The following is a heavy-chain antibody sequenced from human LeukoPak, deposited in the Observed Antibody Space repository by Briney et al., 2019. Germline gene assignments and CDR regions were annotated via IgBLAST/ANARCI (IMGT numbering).Heavy chain of an antibody. CDR1: GFTFSSYS. Sequence: GGSLRLSCAASGFTFSSYSMNWVRQAPGKGLEWVSVIYSSGNTYYADSVKGRFTISRDNSKNTLYLQMNSLRAEDTAVYYCALGTRGVMSDYWGQGTLVTVAS. D-gene: IGHD3-10*01. V-gene: IGHV3-53*01. J-gene: IGHJ4*02. CDR3: ALGTRGVMSDY. CDR2: IYSSGNT.